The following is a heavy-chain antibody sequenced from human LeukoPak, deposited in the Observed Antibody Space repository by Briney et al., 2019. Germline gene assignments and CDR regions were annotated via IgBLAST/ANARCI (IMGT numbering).Heavy chain of an antibody. Sequence: GGSLRLSCAASGFAFSSYSMNWVRQAPGKGLEWVSSISSSSSYIYYADSVKGRFTISRDNAKNSLYLQMNSLRAEDTAVYYCARVGGGAFFDYWGQGTLVTVSS. CDR1: GFAFSSYS. D-gene: IGHD2-21*01. CDR3: ARVGGGAFFDY. CDR2: ISSSSSYI. J-gene: IGHJ4*02. V-gene: IGHV3-21*01.